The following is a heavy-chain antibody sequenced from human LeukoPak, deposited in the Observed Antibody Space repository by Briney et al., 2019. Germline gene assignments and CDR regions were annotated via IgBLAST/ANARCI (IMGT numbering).Heavy chain of an antibody. CDR1: GGSISSYY. J-gene: IGHJ3*02. CDR3: ARDRAPDAFDI. Sequence: PSETLSLTCTVSGGSISSYYWSWIRQPPGKGLEWIGYIYYSGSTNYNPSLKSRVTISVDTSKNQFSLKLSSVTAADTAVYYCARDRAPDAFDIWGQGTMVTVSS. D-gene: IGHD3-10*01. V-gene: IGHV4-59*01. CDR2: IYYSGST.